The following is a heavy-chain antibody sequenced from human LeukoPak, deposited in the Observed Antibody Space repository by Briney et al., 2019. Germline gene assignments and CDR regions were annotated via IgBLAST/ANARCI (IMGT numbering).Heavy chain of an antibody. CDR3: ARRFDLGGDSSGPTRPWYFDL. CDR2: ISDSGST. CDR1: GGSISSRDYY. J-gene: IGHJ2*01. Sequence: PSQTLSLTCTVSGGSISSRDYYWSWIRQPPGRGLEWIGYISDSGSTRYNPSLKSRVIISVDTSKSHFSLKLTSVTAADTAIYYCARRFDLGGDSSGPTRPWYFDLWGRGTLVTVSS. V-gene: IGHV4-30-4*01. D-gene: IGHD3-22*01.